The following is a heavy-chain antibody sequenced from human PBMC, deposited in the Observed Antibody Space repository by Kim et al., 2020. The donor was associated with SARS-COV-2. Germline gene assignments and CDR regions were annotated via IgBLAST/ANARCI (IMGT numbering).Heavy chain of an antibody. CDR2: ISGSGGST. CDR1: GFTFSSYA. CDR3: AKHDRYGSGSWTFDY. V-gene: IGHV3-23*01. D-gene: IGHD3-10*01. J-gene: IGHJ4*02. Sequence: GGSLRLSCAASGFTFSSYAMSWVRQAPGKGLEWVSAISGSGGSTYYADSVKGRFTISRDNSKKTLYLQMNSLRAEDTAVYYCAKHDRYGSGSWTFDYWGQGTLFTVSS.